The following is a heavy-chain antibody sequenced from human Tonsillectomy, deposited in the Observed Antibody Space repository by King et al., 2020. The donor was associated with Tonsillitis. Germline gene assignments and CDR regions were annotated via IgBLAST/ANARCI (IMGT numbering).Heavy chain of an antibody. Sequence: VQLVESGGGLVKPGGSLRLSCAASGFTFSYAWMSWVRQAPGKGLQWVGNIKTKSDGDTTDYAAPVKGRFTIARDDSKKTLYLQMNSLKTEDTAVYYCTTDCSNTRCYGWAWFGTWGQGSLVTVSS. CDR3: TTDCSNTRCYGWAWFGT. CDR2: IKTKSDGDTT. V-gene: IGHV3-15*01. CDR1: GFTFSYAW. D-gene: IGHD2-2*01. J-gene: IGHJ5*02.